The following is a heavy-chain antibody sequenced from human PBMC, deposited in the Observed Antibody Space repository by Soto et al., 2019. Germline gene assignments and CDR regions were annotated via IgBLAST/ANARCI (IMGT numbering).Heavy chain of an antibody. CDR1: GFTFRSYC. CDR3: AKGQGSGSSDAFPL. Sequence: QVQLVESGGGVVQPGRSLRLSCAASGFTFRSYCMHWVRQAPGKGLEWVAFISYDGSDKYYVDSVKGRFTVSRDNSKNTLFLQLNSLRADDTAVYCCAKGQGSGSSDAFPLWGQGTMVTVSS. V-gene: IGHV3-30*18. D-gene: IGHD3-22*01. CDR2: ISYDGSDK. J-gene: IGHJ3*01.